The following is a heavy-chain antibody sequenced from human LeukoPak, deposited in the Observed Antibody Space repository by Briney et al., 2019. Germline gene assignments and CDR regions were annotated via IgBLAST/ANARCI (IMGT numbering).Heavy chain of an antibody. J-gene: IGHJ4*02. CDR1: GGSISSSRYY. CDR2: IFYSGST. V-gene: IGHV4-61*05. Sequence: SETLSLTCTVSGGSISSSRYYWSWIRQPPGKGLEWIGYIFYSGSTNYNPSLKSRVTVSVDTSKNQFSLKLGSVTAADTAVYYCARQPYILGAYYFDYWGQGTVVTVSS. D-gene: IGHD1-26*01. CDR3: ARQPYILGAYYFDY.